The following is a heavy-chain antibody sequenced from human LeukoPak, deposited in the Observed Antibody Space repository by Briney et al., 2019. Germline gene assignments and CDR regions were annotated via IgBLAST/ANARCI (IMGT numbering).Heavy chain of an antibody. D-gene: IGHD3-22*01. CDR3: TRVGYDHYYDSSGRYLDY. CDR1: GFTFSNTW. Sequence: GGSLRLSCAASGFTFSNTWMSWFRQAPGKGLEWVGFIRSKAYGGTTEYAASVKGRFTISRDDSKSIAYLQMNSLKTEDTAVYYCTRVGYDHYYDSSGRYLDYWGQGTLVTVSS. CDR2: IRSKAYGGTT. V-gene: IGHV3-49*03. J-gene: IGHJ4*02.